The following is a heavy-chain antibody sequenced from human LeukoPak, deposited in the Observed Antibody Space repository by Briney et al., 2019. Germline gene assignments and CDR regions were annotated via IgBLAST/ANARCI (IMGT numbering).Heavy chain of an antibody. D-gene: IGHD1-26*01. CDR1: GGSISSGGYD. CDR2: IFYSGTT. V-gene: IGHV4-31*03. CDR3: ARGKVGATYDAFDI. Sequence: PSETLSLTCTVSGGSISSGGYDWGWIRQHPGKGLEGIEYIFYSGTTYYNPSLKSRVTISVDSSKNQFYLRLSSVTAADTAVYYCARGKVGATYDAFDIWGQRTMVTVSS. J-gene: IGHJ3*02.